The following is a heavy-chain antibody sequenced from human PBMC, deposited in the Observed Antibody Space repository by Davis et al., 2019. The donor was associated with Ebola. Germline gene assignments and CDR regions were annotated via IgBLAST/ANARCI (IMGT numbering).Heavy chain of an antibody. CDR1: GFTFSSYA. CDR3: AKGVSASSPLYVFDY. D-gene: IGHD6-19*01. Sequence: GESLKISCAASGFTFSSYAMHWVRQAPGKGLEYVSAISSNGGSTYYADSVKGRFTISRDNSKNTLYLQMSSLRAEDTAVYYCAKGVSASSPLYVFDYWGQGTLVTVSS. J-gene: IGHJ4*02. V-gene: IGHV3-64D*06. CDR2: ISSNGGST.